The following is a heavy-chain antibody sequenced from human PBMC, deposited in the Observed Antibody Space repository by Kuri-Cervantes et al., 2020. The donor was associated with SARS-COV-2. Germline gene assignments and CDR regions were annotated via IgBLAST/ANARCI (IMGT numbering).Heavy chain of an antibody. CDR1: EFKFRYYG. Sequence: GESLKISCVASEFKFRYYGMYWVRQAPGKGLEWVAHISHDGRDTHFRESVKGRFTVSRDNSKNTLYLQMNSLRLEDTGVYFCAKPGSVRGIIKEDHYGLDVWGQGTTVTVSS. CDR3: AKPGSVRGIIKEDHYGLDV. V-gene: IGHV3-30*06. D-gene: IGHD3-10*01. CDR2: ISHDGRDT. J-gene: IGHJ6*02.